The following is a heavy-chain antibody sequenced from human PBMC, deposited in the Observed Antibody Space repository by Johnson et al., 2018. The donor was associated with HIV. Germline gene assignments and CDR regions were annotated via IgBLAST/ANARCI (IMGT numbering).Heavy chain of an antibody. V-gene: IGHV3-20*04. J-gene: IGHJ3*02. CDR1: GFTFNDYA. CDR3: AREHPITMIVVASKGDAFDI. Sequence: VQLVESGGGVVQPGRSLRLSCAASGFTFNDYAMHWVRQAPGKGLEWVSGINWNGDSTDYADSVKGRFTISRDNAKNSLFLQMNSLRAEDTAVYYCAREHPITMIVVASKGDAFDIWGQGTMVTVSS. CDR2: INWNGDST. D-gene: IGHD3-22*01.